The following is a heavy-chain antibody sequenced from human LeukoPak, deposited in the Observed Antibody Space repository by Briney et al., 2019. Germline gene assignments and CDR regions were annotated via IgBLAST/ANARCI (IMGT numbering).Heavy chain of an antibody. CDR2: IYPGDSDT. J-gene: IGHJ4*02. CDR3: ARLPEDTAMAYFDY. Sequence: PGESLKISCKGSGYSFSYWIGWVRQMPGKGLEWMGIIYPGDSDTRYSPSFQGQVTISADKSISTAYLQWSSLKASDTAMYYCARLPEDTAMAYFDYWGQGTLVTVSS. CDR1: GYSFSYW. D-gene: IGHD5-18*01. V-gene: IGHV5-51*01.